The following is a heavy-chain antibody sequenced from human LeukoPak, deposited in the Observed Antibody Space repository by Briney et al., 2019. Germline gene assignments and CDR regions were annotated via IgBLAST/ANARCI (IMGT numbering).Heavy chain of an antibody. CDR3: ARDRATVAGYYYYYYMDV. CDR2: INPSGGST. D-gene: IGHD6-19*01. Sequence: ASVKVSCKASGYTFTNYAMHWVRQAPGQGLEWMGIINPSGGSTSYAQKFQGRVTMTRDTSTSTVYMELSSLRSEDTAVYYCARDRATVAGYYYYYYMDVWGKGTTVTISS. V-gene: IGHV1-46*01. CDR1: GYTFTNYA. J-gene: IGHJ6*03.